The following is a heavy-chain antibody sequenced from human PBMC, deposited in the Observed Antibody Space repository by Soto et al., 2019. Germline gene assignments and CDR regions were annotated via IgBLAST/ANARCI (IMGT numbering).Heavy chain of an antibody. V-gene: IGHV1-69*05. Sequence: QVQLVQSGAEVKKPGSSVKVSCKASGGTFSSYAISWVRQAPGQGLEWMGGIIPTFGTADYARKFQGRVPXTXDXXTSTAYVELSSLRSEDTAVYYCAKNPENYYYGMDVWGQGTTVTVSS. J-gene: IGHJ6*02. CDR3: AKNPENYYYGMDV. CDR2: IIPTFGTA. CDR1: GGTFSSYA.